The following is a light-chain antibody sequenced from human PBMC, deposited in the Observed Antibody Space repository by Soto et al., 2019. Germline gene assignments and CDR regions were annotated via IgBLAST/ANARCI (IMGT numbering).Light chain of an antibody. CDR2: DAS. Sequence: DIQMTQSPSSLSASVGDRVTITCQASQDINNYLNWYQQKPGKAPKLLIYDASNLETGVPSRFGGSGSGTDFTFTISSLHPEDFAKYYCQQYNNLPLTFGGGTKVEVK. J-gene: IGKJ4*01. CDR1: QDINNY. CDR3: QQYNNLPLT. V-gene: IGKV1-33*01.